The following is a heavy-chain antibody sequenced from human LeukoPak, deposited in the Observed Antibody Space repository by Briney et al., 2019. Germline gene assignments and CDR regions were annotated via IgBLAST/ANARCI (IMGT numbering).Heavy chain of an antibody. CDR1: GFTFDDYA. CDR3: AKEADIAARPYFDY. D-gene: IGHD6-6*01. J-gene: IGHJ4*02. CDR2: ISGGGGST. Sequence: QAGGTLRLSCAASGFTFDDYAMHWVRQAPGKGLEWVSLISGGGGSTYYTDSVKGRFTISRDNSKNSMYLQMNSLRTEDTALYYCAKEADIAARPYFDYWGQGTLVTVSS. V-gene: IGHV3-43*02.